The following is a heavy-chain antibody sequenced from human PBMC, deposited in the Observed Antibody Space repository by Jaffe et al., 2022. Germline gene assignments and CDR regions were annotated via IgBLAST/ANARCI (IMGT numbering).Heavy chain of an antibody. CDR3: ARKAGGHCSGGSCYYFDY. CDR2: VLPIFGTP. Sequence: QVQLVQSGAEVKKPGSSVKVSCKASGGTFSSYPISWVRQAPGQGLEWMGGVLPIFGTPNYAQKFQGRVTITADESTSTVYAELSSLTSEDTALYYCARKAGGHCSGGSCYYFDYWSQGTLVTVSS. V-gene: IGHV1-69*01. J-gene: IGHJ4*02. CDR1: GGTFSSYP. D-gene: IGHD2-15*01.